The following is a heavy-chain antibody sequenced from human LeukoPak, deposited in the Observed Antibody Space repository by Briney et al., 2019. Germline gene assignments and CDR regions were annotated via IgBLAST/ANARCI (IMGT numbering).Heavy chain of an antibody. CDR2: ISAYNGNT. J-gene: IGHJ4*02. Sequence: ASVKVSCKASGYTFTSYGIIWVRQAPGQGLEWMGWISAYNGNTNYAQKLQGRVTMTTDTSTSTAYMELRSLRSDDTAVYYCARDPGALRFLEWQPQFDYWGQGTLVTVSS. V-gene: IGHV1-18*01. CDR1: GYTFTSYG. CDR3: ARDPGALRFLEWQPQFDY. D-gene: IGHD3-3*01.